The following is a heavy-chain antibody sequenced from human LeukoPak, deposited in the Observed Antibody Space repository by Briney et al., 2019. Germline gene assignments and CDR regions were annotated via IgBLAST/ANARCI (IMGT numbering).Heavy chain of an antibody. CDR3: ARLSTSFDY. CDR2: IYYSGST. Sequence: SETLSLTCTVSGDSISSYYWSWIRQPPGKVLEWIGYIYYSGSTNYNPSLKSRVTISVDTSKNQLSLKLRSVTAADTAVYYCARLSTSFDYWGQGALVTVSS. CDR1: GDSISSYY. J-gene: IGHJ4*02. V-gene: IGHV4-59*08.